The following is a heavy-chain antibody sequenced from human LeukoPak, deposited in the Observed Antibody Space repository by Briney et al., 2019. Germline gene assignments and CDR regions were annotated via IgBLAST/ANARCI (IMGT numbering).Heavy chain of an antibody. CDR2: ISGSVGTI. Sequence: GGSLRLSCAASGFTFSSYGMSWVRQAPGKGLEWVSSISGSVGTIYYADSVKGRFTISRDNSKNTLYLRMNNLRAEGSAVYYCAKDLSGYGPYWYFDLWGRGTLVTVSS. D-gene: IGHD6-25*01. J-gene: IGHJ2*01. CDR3: AKDLSGYGPYWYFDL. V-gene: IGHV3-23*01. CDR1: GFTFSSYG.